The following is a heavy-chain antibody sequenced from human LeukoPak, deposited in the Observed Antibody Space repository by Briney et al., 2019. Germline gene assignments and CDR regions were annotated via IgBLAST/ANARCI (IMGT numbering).Heavy chain of an antibody. CDR2: IYYSGST. Sequence: SETLSLTCTVSGGSISSYYSSWIRQPPGKGLEWIGYIYYSGSTNYNPSLKSRVTISVDTSKNQFSLKLSSVTAADTAVYYCARALFGSGSYYKWNYYYYMDVWGKGTTVTVSS. D-gene: IGHD3-10*01. CDR1: GGSISSYY. V-gene: IGHV4-59*01. CDR3: ARALFGSGSYYKWNYYYYMDV. J-gene: IGHJ6*03.